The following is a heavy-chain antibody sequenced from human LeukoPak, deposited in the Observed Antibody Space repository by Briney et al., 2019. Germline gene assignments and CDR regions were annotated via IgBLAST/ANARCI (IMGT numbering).Heavy chain of an antibody. Sequence: VASVKVSCTASGYTFTNYGISWVRQAPGQGLEWMGWISAYNGNTNYAQKLQGRVTMTTDTSTSTGYMELRSLRSDDTAVYYCARDQYDSSGTLFDYWGQGTLVTVPS. CDR3: ARDQYDSSGTLFDY. CDR1: GYTFTNYG. V-gene: IGHV1-18*01. CDR2: ISAYNGNT. D-gene: IGHD3-22*01. J-gene: IGHJ4*02.